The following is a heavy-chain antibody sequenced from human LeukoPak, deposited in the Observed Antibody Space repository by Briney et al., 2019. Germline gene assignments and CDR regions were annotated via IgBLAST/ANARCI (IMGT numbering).Heavy chain of an antibody. CDR1: GFIFSNYA. CDR3: AKDRTTAARIFDY. J-gene: IGHJ4*02. CDR2: IHSSDGST. D-gene: IGHD6-6*01. V-gene: IGHV3-23*01. Sequence: GGSLRLSCAPSGFIFSNYAMSWVRQAPGKGLEWVSGIHSSDGSTYYTDSVKGRFTISRDNSKNTLYLQMNSLRAEDTAVYYCAKDRTTAARIFDYWGQGTLVTVSS.